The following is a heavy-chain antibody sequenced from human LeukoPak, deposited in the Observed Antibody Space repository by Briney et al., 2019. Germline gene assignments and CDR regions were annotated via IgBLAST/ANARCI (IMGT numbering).Heavy chain of an antibody. CDR1: GYTFTSYA. CDR3: ARDLLPMTKAGVVND. J-gene: IGHJ4*02. V-gene: IGHV1-69*05. Sequence: SVKVSCKASGYTFTSYAMNWVRQAPGQGLEWMGGVLPIFGITNYAQRFQGRVTITTDESRSTAYMELSSLTSDDTAVYYCARDLLPMTKAGVVNDWGQGSLVIVSA. D-gene: IGHD3-3*01. CDR2: VLPIFGIT.